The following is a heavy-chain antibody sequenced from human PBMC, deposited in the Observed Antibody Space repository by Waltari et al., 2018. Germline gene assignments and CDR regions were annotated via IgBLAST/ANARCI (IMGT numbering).Heavy chain of an antibody. CDR2: VDPEDGET. D-gene: IGHD1-1*01. CDR1: GYTFTDYY. CDR3: ATDPAMRGTTDYYYGMDV. V-gene: IGHV1-69-2*01. J-gene: IGHJ6*02. Sequence: EVQLVQSGAEVKKPGATVKISCKVSGYTFTDYYMHWVQQAPGKGLEWMGLVDPEDGETIYAEKFQGRVTITADTSTDTAYMELSSLGSEDTAVYYCATDPAMRGTTDYYYGMDVWGQGTTVTVSS.